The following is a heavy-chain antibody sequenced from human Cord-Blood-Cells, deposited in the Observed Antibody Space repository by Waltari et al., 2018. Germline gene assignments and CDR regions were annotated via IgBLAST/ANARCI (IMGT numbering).Heavy chain of an antibody. Sequence: QVQLQESGPGLVKPSGTLSLTCAVSGGSISSSNWWRWVRQPPGKGLEWIGEIYHSGSTNYNPSLKSRVTISVDKSKNQFSLKPSSVTAADTAVYYCARYTLGATTFFYAFDIWGQGTMVTVSS. CDR3: ARYTLGATTFFYAFDI. CDR1: GGSISSSNW. J-gene: IGHJ3*02. V-gene: IGHV4-4*02. D-gene: IGHD1-26*01. CDR2: IYHSGST.